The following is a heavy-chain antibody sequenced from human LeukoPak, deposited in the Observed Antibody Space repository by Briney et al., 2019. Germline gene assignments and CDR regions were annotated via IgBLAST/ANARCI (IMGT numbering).Heavy chain of an antibody. CDR2: IRYDGSNK. Sequence: GGSLRLSCAASGFTFSSYGMHWVRQAPGKGLEWVAFIRYDGSNKYYADSVKGRFTISRDNSKNTLYLQMNSLRAEDTAVYYCAKDLYCSSTSCEDYWGQGTLVTVSS. V-gene: IGHV3-30*02. D-gene: IGHD2-2*01. J-gene: IGHJ4*02. CDR1: GFTFSSYG. CDR3: AKDLYCSSTSCEDY.